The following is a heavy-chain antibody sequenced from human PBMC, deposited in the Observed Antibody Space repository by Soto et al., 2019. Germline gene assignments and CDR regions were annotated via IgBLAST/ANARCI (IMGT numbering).Heavy chain of an antibody. V-gene: IGHV3-74*01. J-gene: IGHJ3*02. CDR3: ARDHGSGSYYDAFDI. Sequence: GGSLRLSCAASGFTFSSYWMHWVRQAPGKGLVWVSRINSDGSSTSYADSVKGRFTISRDNAKNSLYLQMNSLRAEDTAVYYCARDHGSGSYYDAFDIWGQGTMVTVSS. CDR2: INSDGSST. D-gene: IGHD3-10*01. CDR1: GFTFSSYW.